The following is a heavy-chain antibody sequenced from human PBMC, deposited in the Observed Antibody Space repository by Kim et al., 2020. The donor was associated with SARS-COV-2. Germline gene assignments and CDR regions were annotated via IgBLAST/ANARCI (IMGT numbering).Heavy chain of an antibody. J-gene: IGHJ6*03. V-gene: IGHV3-23*01. D-gene: IGHD5-12*01. CDR3: AKEDIVATMGRRLYYYYYMDV. CDR2: ISGSGGST. Sequence: GGSLRLSCAASGFTFSSYAMSWVRQAPGKGLEWVSAISGSGGSTYYADSVKGRFTISRDNSKNTLYLQMNSLRAEDTAVYYCAKEDIVATMGRRLYYYYYMDVWGKGTTVTVSS. CDR1: GFTFSSYA.